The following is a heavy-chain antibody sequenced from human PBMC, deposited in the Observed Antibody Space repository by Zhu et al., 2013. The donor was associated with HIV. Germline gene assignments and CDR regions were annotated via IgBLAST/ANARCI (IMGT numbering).Heavy chain of an antibody. D-gene: IGHD2-15*01. CDR2: ISPNNGGT. Sequence: QVQLVHSGAEVKKPGASVKVSCKTSGYTFTNFYVHWIRQAPGQGLEWMGWISPNNGGTIYEQKFQGRVTMTRDTSITTAYMELSRLRSDDTAVYYCARGGRYCSGGSCQGYFDYWGQGPWVTVSS. J-gene: IGHJ4*02. V-gene: IGHV1-2*02. CDR3: ARGGRYCSGGSCQGYFDY. CDR1: GYTFTNFY.